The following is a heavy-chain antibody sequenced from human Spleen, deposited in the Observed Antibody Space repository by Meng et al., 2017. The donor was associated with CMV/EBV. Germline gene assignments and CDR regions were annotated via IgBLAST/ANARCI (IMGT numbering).Heavy chain of an antibody. CDR3: ARDLDSTSSAGH. CDR2: ITSSSTFI. Sequence: GESLKISCAASGLTFSTYAMNWVRQAPGKGLEWVSSITSSSTFIYYADSVKGRFTISRDNVKNSLDLQMNSLRVEDTAVYYCARDLDSTSSAGHWGQGTLVTVSS. D-gene: IGHD6-6*01. V-gene: IGHV3-21*01. CDR1: GLTFSTYA. J-gene: IGHJ4*02.